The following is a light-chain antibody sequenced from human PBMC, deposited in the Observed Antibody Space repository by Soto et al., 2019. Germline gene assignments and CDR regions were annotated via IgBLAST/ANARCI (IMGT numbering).Light chain of an antibody. J-gene: IGKJ1*01. Sequence: DIQMTQSPSTLSASVGDRVTITCRASQIIDTWLAWYQQKPGKAPKVLISKVSNLESGVSSRFSVSGSGTEFTLTISCLQPDDFATYYCQQYKSSWTFGQGTKVDIK. CDR1: QIIDTW. V-gene: IGKV1-5*03. CDR3: QQYKSSWT. CDR2: KVS.